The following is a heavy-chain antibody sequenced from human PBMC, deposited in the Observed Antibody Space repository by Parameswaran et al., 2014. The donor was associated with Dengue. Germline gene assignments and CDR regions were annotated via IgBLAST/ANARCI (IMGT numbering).Heavy chain of an antibody. Sequence: WIRQPPGKGLEWIGSIYYSGSTYYNPSLKSRVTISVDTSKNQFSLKLSSVTAADTAVYYCAGEYRGDAFDIWGQGTMVTVSS. V-gene: IGHV4-38-2*01. CDR2: IYYSGST. J-gene: IGHJ3*02. CDR3: AGEYRGDAFDI. D-gene: IGHD2/OR15-2a*01.